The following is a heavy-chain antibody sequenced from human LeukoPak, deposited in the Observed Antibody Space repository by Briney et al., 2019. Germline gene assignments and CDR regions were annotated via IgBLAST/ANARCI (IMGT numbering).Heavy chain of an antibody. CDR2: IYYSGST. D-gene: IGHD2-2*01. CDR1: GGSISSGGYY. Sequence: PSETLSLTCTVSGGSISSGGYYWSWVRQHPGKGLEWIGYIYYSGSTYYNPSLKSRVTISVDTSKNQFSPKLSSVTAADTAVYYCARGCYPYNWFDPWGQGTLVTVSS. CDR3: ARGCYPYNWFDP. V-gene: IGHV4-31*03. J-gene: IGHJ5*02.